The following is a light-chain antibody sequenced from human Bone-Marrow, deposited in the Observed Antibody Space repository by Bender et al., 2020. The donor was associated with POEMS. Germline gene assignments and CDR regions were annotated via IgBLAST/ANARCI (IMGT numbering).Light chain of an antibody. CDR3: QAWGTGIVL. Sequence: SHELTQPPSVSVSPGQTARITCSGDGLPKQYTYWYQLKPGQAPVVVIYKDSERPSGIPERFSGSSSGTERYLTISSLQSEDEADYFCQAWGTGIVLFGGGTKLSVL. J-gene: IGLJ2*01. CDR2: KDS. V-gene: IGLV3-25*02. CDR1: GLPKQY.